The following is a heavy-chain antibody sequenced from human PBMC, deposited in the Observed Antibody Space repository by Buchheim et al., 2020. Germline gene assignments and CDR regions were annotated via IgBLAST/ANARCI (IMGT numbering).Heavy chain of an antibody. D-gene: IGHD2-21*01. CDR2: FNYDVRT. CDR3: ARGTGQIVYFYGMDV. Sequence: QVLLQQGGARLLKPSETLSLTCDVSDGSFSSFYWTWIRQPPVKGLEWIGEFNYDVRTYYSPSLKSRFIISVDRSRNQFSLNLRSVTAADTGVYYCARGTGQIVYFYGMDVWGQGTT. CDR1: DGSFSSFY. V-gene: IGHV4-34*01. J-gene: IGHJ6*02.